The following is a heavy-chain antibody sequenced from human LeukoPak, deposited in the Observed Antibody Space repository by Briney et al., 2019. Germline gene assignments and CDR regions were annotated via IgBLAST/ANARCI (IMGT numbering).Heavy chain of an antibody. Sequence: GGSLRLSCAASGFTFSHYWMSWVRQAPGKGLEWVANIKQDGSEKYYVDSMRGRFTISRDNTKNSLYLQMNSLRAEDTAVYYCARDQYYGSGTYCNSSKGYFDYWGQGTLVTVSS. CDR3: ARDQYYGSGTYCNSSKGYFDY. CDR1: GFTFSHYW. V-gene: IGHV3-7*01. CDR2: IKQDGSEK. D-gene: IGHD3-10*01. J-gene: IGHJ4*02.